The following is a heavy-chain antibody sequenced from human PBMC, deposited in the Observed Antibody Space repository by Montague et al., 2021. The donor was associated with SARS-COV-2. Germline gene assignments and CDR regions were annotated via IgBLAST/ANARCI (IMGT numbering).Heavy chain of an antibody. CDR2: MSYSGTT. CDR3: ARLESSWWFFDH. V-gene: IGHV4-59*01. D-gene: IGHD2-8*02. Sequence: SETLSLTCTVSGGSISSYYWSWIRQPPGKGLEWIGYMSYSGTTNYNPSLRSRLTMSIDTSKDQLSLKLSSLTAADAAVYYCARLESSWWFFDHWGQGTLVTVSS. J-gene: IGHJ4*02. CDR1: GGSISSYY.